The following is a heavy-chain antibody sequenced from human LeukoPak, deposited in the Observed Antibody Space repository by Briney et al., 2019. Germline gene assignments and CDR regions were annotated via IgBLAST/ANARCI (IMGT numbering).Heavy chain of an antibody. J-gene: IGHJ6*03. CDR1: GFTFSSFD. V-gene: IGHV3-13*01. CDR3: ARGPPRGKYYYMDV. CDR2: IGTASDT. D-gene: IGHD1-1*01. Sequence: GGSLRLSCAASGFTFSSFDMHWVRQPTGQGLEWVSTIGTASDTYYPGSVEGRFTLSRDNAKNSLYIQMSSLTAGDTAVYYCARGPPRGKYYYMDVWGKGTTVTVSS.